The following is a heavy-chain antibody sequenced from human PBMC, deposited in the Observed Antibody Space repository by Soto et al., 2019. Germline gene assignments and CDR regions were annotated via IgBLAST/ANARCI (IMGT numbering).Heavy chain of an antibody. CDR2: IWYDGSNK. CDR3: ARDHEVRGPTEFDY. CDR1: GFTFRSYG. D-gene: IGHD3-10*01. J-gene: IGHJ4*02. Sequence: GGSLRLSCAASGFTFRSYGMHWVRQAPGKGLEWVAVIWYDGSNKYYADSVKGRFTISRDNSKNTLYLQMNSLRAEDTAVYYCARDHEVRGPTEFDYWGQGTLVTVSS. V-gene: IGHV3-33*01.